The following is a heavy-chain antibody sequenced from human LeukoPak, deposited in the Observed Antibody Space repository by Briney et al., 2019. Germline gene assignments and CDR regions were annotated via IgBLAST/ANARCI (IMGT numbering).Heavy chain of an antibody. V-gene: IGHV1-18*01. CDR3: ARVGGITISLDAFDI. J-gene: IGHJ3*02. D-gene: IGHD3-3*01. CDR2: ISAYNGNT. CDR1: GGTFSSYG. Sequence: ASVKVSCKASGGTFSSYGISWVRQAPGQGLEWMGWISAYNGNTNYAQKLQGRVTMTTDTSTSTAYMELRSLRSDDTAVYYCARVGGITISLDAFDIWGQGTMVTVSS.